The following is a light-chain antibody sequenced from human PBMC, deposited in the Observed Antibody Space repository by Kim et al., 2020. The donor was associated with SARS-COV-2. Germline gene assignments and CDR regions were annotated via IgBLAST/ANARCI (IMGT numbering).Light chain of an antibody. CDR2: DAS. V-gene: IGKV3D-20*01. Sequence: EIVLTQSPATLSLSPGERVTLSCGASQSVSSSNLAWYQQKPGLAPRLLIYDASNRATGIPDRFSGSGSGTDFTLTISRLEPEDFAVYYCQLYGSSITTFGQGTRLEIK. CDR1: QSVSSSN. J-gene: IGKJ5*01. CDR3: QLYGSSITT.